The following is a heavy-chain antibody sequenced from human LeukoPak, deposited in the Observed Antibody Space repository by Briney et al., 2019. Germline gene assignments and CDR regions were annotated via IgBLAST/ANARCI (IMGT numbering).Heavy chain of an antibody. J-gene: IGHJ3*02. CDR3: ARMRYDILTGYYTDAFDI. CDR1: GGSISSSSYY. D-gene: IGHD3-9*01. CDR2: IYYSGST. Sequence: SETLSPTCTVSGGSISSSSYYWGWIRQPPGKGLEWIGSIYYSGSTYYNPSLKSRVTISVDTSKNQFSLKLSSVTAADTAVYYCARMRYDILTGYYTDAFDIWGQGTMVTVSS. V-gene: IGHV4-39*01.